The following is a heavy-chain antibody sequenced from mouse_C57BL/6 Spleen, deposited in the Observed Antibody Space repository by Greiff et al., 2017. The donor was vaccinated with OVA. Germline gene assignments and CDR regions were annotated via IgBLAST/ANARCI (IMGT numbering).Heavy chain of an antibody. J-gene: IGHJ2*01. Sequence: VQLQQSGAELVRPGASVKLSCKASGYTFTDYYINWVKQRPGQGLEWIARIYPGSGNTYCNEKFKGKATLTAEKSSSTAYMQLSSLTSEDSAVYFCATPFYWGQGTTLTVSS. V-gene: IGHV1-76*01. CDR3: ATPFY. CDR2: IYPGSGNT. CDR1: GYTFTDYY.